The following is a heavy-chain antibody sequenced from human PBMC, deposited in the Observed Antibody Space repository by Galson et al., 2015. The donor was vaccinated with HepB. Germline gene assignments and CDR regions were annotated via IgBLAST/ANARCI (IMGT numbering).Heavy chain of an antibody. V-gene: IGHV1-24*01. CDR2: FDPEDGET. Sequence: SVKVSCKVSGSTLTELSMHWVRQAPGKGLEWMGGFDPEDGETIYAQKFQGRVTMTEDTSTDTAYMELSSLRSEDTAVYYCATGETYYYDSSGYYSLDYWGQGTLVTVSS. CDR1: GSTLTELS. CDR3: ATGETYYYDSSGYYSLDY. J-gene: IGHJ4*02. D-gene: IGHD3-22*01.